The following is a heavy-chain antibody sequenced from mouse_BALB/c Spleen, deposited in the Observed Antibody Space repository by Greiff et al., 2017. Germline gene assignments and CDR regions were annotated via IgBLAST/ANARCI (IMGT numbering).Heavy chain of an antibody. V-gene: IGHV3-2*02. Sequence: EVKLVESGPGLVKPSQSLSLTCTVTGYSITSDYAWNWIRQFPGNKLEWMGYISYSGSTSYNPSLKSRISITRDTSKNQFFLQLNSVTTEDTATYYCARLRDYEDYWGQGTTLTVSS. CDR1: GYSITSDYA. CDR3: ARLRDYEDY. CDR2: ISYSGST. J-gene: IGHJ2*01. D-gene: IGHD2-4*01.